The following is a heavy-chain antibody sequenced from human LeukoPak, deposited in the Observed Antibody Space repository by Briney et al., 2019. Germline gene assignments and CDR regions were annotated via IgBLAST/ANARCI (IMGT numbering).Heavy chain of an antibody. CDR3: AKDQWELLRSAFDI. D-gene: IGHD1-26*01. CDR1: GFTFTNYG. V-gene: IGHV3-23*01. CDR2: ISGSGRST. Sequence: GGSLRLSCAASGFTFTNYGMIWVRQAPGRGLEWVSAISGSGRSTYYADSVKGRFTISRDNSKNTLYLQMNSLRAEDTAVYYCAKDQWELLRSAFDIWGQGTMVTVSS. J-gene: IGHJ3*02.